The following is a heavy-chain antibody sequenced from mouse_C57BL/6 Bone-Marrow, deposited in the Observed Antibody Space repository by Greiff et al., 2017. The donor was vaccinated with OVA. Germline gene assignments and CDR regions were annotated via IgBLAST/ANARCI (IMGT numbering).Heavy chain of an antibody. Sequence: EVQLQQSGPVLVKPGASVKMSCKASGYTFTDYYMNWVKQSHGKSPEWIGVINPYNGGTSYNQKFKGKATLTVNKSSSTAYMELNSLTSEDSAVYDCARTIGGYHPFYAMDYWGQGTSVTVSS. CDR2: INPYNGGT. CDR3: ARTIGGYHPFYAMDY. V-gene: IGHV1-19*01. CDR1: GYTFTDYY. J-gene: IGHJ4*01. D-gene: IGHD2-14*01.